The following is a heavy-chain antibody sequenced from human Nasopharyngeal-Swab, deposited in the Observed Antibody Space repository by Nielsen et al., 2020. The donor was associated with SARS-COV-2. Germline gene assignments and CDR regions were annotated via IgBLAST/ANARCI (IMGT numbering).Heavy chain of an antibody. CDR3: TTDYYLDY. V-gene: IGHV3-73*01. Sequence: VRQMPGKGLEWVGRIGDKAHNYATTYAASVKGRFTISRDDSKNTAFLQMDSLKTEDTALYYCTTDYYLDYWGQGTLVTSPQ. CDR2: IGDKAHNYAT. J-gene: IGHJ4*02.